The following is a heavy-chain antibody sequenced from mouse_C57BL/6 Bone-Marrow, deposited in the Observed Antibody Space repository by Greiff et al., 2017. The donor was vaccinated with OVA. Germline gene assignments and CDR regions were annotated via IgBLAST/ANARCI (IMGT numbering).Heavy chain of an antibody. V-gene: IGHV5-12*01. Sequence: EVQVVESGGGLVQPGGSLKLSCAASGFTFSDYYMYWVRQTPEKRLEWVAYISNGGGSTYYPDTVKGRFTISRDNAKNTLYLQMSRLKSEDTAMYYCARQGDLYYAMDYWGQGTSVTVSS. CDR1: GFTFSDYY. D-gene: IGHD3-3*01. CDR3: ARQGDLYYAMDY. J-gene: IGHJ4*01. CDR2: ISNGGGST.